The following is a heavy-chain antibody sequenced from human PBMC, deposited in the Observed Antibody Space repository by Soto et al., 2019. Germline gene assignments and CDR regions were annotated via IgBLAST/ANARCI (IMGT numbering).Heavy chain of an antibody. CDR1: GGTFSSYA. Sequence: GASVKVSCKASGGTFSSYAISWVRQAPGQGLEWMGGIIPIFGTANYEQKFQGRVTITADESTSTAYMELSSLRSEDTAVYYCARDQGSYGSGSYPHWFDPWGQGTLVTVSS. D-gene: IGHD3-10*01. CDR3: ARDQGSYGSGSYPHWFDP. J-gene: IGHJ5*02. CDR2: IIPIFGTA. V-gene: IGHV1-69*13.